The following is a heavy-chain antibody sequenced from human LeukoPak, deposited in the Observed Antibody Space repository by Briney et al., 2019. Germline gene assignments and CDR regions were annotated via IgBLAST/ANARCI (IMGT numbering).Heavy chain of an antibody. CDR3: ARGAGRSGSDY. D-gene: IGHD5-12*01. V-gene: IGHV3-11*01. CDR1: GFSFSDHY. J-gene: IGHJ4*02. CDR2: ISRSGSVI. Sequence: GGSLRLSCAASGFSFSDHYMTWVRQAPGKGLEWLSYISRSGSVIDYAGSVKGRFTISRDNAKNSLYLQMNSLRAEDTAVYYCARGAGRSGSDYWGQGTLVTVSS.